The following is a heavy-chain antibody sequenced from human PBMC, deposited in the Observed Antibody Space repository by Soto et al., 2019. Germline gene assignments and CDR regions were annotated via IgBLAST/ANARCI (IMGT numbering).Heavy chain of an antibody. D-gene: IGHD2-2*01. J-gene: IGHJ4*02. V-gene: IGHV1-46*01. CDR3: ARDRLNYCNSTSCSPAYYFDY. Sequence: ASVKVSCKASGYTFTSYYMHGVRQAAGQGGEGVGIINPSGGSTSYAQKFQGRVTTTRDTSTSTVYMALSSLRSEDTAVYYCARDRLNYCNSTSCSPAYYFDYWGQGTLVTVSS. CDR1: GYTFTSYY. CDR2: INPSGGST.